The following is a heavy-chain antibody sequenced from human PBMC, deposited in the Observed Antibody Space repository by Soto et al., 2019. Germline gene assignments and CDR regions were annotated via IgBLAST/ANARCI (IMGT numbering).Heavy chain of an antibody. CDR2: ISGSGGST. CDR1: GFTFTSYA. CDR3: ARAKWFGDLFGDVFDL. D-gene: IGHD3-10*01. Sequence: EVQLLESGGGLVQPGGPLRLSFAASGFTFTSYAMSWFPQAPGKGLEWVSAISGSGGSTYYADSAKGRRTISRDNSKNTMYLQMNSLRAEDTAMYYCARAKWFGDLFGDVFDLWGQGTMVTVSS. J-gene: IGHJ3*01. V-gene: IGHV3-23*01.